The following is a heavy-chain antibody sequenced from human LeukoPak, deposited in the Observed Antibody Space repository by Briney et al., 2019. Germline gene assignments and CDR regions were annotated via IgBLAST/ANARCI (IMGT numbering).Heavy chain of an antibody. J-gene: IGHJ4*01. CDR3: AKDRVGSTHFDY. CDR1: GFTFSSYA. D-gene: IGHD1-26*01. V-gene: IGHV3-23*01. CDR2: ISGSGGST. Sequence: PGGSLRLSCAASGFTFSSYAMGWVRQAPGKGLEWVSVISGSGGSTYYADSVKGRFTISRDNSKNTLYMQMNSLRAEDTAVYYCAKDRVGSTHFDYWGHGTLVTVSS.